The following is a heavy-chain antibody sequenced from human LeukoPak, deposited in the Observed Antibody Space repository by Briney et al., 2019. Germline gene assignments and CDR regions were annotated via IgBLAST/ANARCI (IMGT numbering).Heavy chain of an antibody. J-gene: IGHJ2*01. CDR1: GGSISSYY. CDR3: ARANGSSCYRGYCDL. CDR2: IYYSGST. V-gene: IGHV4-59*01. Sequence: SETLSLTCTVSGGSISSYYWSWIRQPPGKGLEWIGYIYYSGSTAYNPSLKSRVTISLHTSKNQFSLKLNSVTAADTAAYYCARANGSSCYRGYCDLWALGTLVTVSA. D-gene: IGHD6-13*01.